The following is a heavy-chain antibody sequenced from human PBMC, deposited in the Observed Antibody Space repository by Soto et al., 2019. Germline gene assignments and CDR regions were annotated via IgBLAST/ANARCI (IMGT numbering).Heavy chain of an antibody. CDR2: IYDSGSA. D-gene: IGHD2-21*01. V-gene: IGHV4-31*02. Sequence: QMQLQESGPGLVEPSQTLSLTCTVSGGSIGGGGFYWTWVRLRPGEGLEWIGNIYDSGSAYYNPSLESRISMSIDTSKNQFSLSLTSVTVADTALYYCARAVILTNKNSLDLWGPGTMVAASS. CDR3: ARAVILTNKNSLDL. CDR1: GGSIGGGGFY. J-gene: IGHJ3*01.